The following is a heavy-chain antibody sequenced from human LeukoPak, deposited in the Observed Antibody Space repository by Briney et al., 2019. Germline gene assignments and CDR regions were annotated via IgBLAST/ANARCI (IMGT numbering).Heavy chain of an antibody. V-gene: IGHV3-11*05. CDR2: ISGSDDDT. Sequence: GGSLRLSCAASGFTFTDSYMTWVRQTPGKGLEWLSYISGSDDDTNYADSVKGRFTISRDNSKNTLYLQMNSLRAEDTAVYYCAKGVGDGYNYYFDYWGQGTLVTVSS. J-gene: IGHJ4*02. CDR3: AKGVGDGYNYYFDY. CDR1: GFTFTDSY. D-gene: IGHD5-24*01.